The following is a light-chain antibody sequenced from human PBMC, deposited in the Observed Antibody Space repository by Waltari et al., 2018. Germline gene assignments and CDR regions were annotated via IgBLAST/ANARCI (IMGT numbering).Light chain of an antibody. Sequence: QSALNQPRSVSRSPGQSVTISCTGTSSDMCAYNSVSWYQQHPGNVPQLIIYDVTNRPAGVPDRFSGSKSGNTASLTISGLQAEDEADYYCSSYAGSYTLRLFGTGTKVTVL. CDR2: DVT. J-gene: IGLJ1*01. CDR1: SSDMCAYNS. V-gene: IGLV2-11*01. CDR3: SSYAGSYTLRL.